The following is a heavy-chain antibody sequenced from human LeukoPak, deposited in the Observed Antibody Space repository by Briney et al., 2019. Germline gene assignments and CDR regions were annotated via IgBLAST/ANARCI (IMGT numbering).Heavy chain of an antibody. CDR3: ARRSPAAIPGEVNWFDP. CDR1: GFTFSSYA. J-gene: IGHJ5*02. D-gene: IGHD2-2*01. Sequence: GGSLRLSCAASGFTFSSYAMSWVRQAPGKGLEWVSYISSSGSTIYYADSVKGRFTISRDNAKNSLYLQMNSLRAEDTAVYYCARRSPAAIPGEVNWFDPWGQGTLVTVSS. V-gene: IGHV3-48*04. CDR2: ISSSGSTI.